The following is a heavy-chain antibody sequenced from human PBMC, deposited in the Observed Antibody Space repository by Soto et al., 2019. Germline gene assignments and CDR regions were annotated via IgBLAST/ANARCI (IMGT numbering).Heavy chain of an antibody. CDR3: ARTWNYYYYGMDV. Sequence: SETLSLTCTVSGGFISSYYWSWIRQPPGKGLEWIGYIYYSGSTHYNPSLKSRVSIAVDTSKNQFSLNLSSVTAADTAVYYCARTWNYYYYGMDVWGQGTTVTVSS. CDR1: GGFISSYY. J-gene: IGHJ6*02. V-gene: IGHV4-59*01. CDR2: IYYSGST. D-gene: IGHD5-12*01.